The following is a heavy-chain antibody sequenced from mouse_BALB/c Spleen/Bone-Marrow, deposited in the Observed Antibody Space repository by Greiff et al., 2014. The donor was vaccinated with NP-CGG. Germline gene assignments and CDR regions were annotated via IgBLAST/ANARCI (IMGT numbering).Heavy chain of an antibody. CDR3: ARYPRNYHGSPWFAY. D-gene: IGHD1-1*01. CDR1: GDSITSGY. V-gene: IGHV3-8*02. J-gene: IGHJ3*01. Sequence: VQLQQSGPSLVKPSQTLSLTCSVTGDSITSGYWNWIRKFPGNKLEYMGYISYSGSTYYNPSLKSRISITRDTSKNQYYLQLNSVTTEDTATYYCARYPRNYHGSPWFAYWGQGTLVTVSA. CDR2: ISYSGST.